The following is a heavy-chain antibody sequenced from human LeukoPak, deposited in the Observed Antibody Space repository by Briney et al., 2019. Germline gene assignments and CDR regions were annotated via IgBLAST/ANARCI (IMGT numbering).Heavy chain of an antibody. J-gene: IGHJ4*02. CDR2: IYSTGST. CDR1: SGSIRSYY. CDR3: AGDKGGSSSFDY. D-gene: IGHD6-13*01. V-gene: IGHV4-4*07. Sequence: SETLSLTCSVSSGSIRSYYWNWIRQPAGQGLEWIGRIYSTGSTNYNPSLKSRVTMSIDTSKKQFSLKVNSVTAADTAVYYCAGDKGGSSSFDYWGQGTLVTVSS.